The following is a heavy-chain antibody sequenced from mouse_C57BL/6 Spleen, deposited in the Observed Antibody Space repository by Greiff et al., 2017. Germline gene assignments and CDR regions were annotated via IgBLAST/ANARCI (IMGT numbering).Heavy chain of an antibody. Sequence: EVKVVESGGGLVKPGGSLKLSCAASGFTFSSYAMSWVRQTPEKRLEWVATISDGGSYTYYPDNVKGRFTISRDNAKNNLYLQMSHLKSEDTAMYYCAREGLKDAMDYWGQGTSVTVSS. CDR3: AREGLKDAMDY. CDR1: GFTFSSYA. J-gene: IGHJ4*01. CDR2: ISDGGSYT. V-gene: IGHV5-4*01. D-gene: IGHD1-3*01.